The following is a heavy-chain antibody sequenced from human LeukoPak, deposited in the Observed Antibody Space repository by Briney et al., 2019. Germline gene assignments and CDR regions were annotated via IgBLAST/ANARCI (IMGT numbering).Heavy chain of an antibody. V-gene: IGHV3-23*01. D-gene: IGHD6-13*01. J-gene: IGHJ4*02. CDR3: AKFSVGTAYFDY. CDR1: GFTFSSHA. CDR2: ISGSGGST. Sequence: PGGSLRLSCAASGFTFSSHAVYWVRQAPGKGLEWVSAISGSGGSTYYADSVKGRFTISRDNSKNTLYLQMNSLRAEDTAVYYCAKFSVGTAYFDYWGQGTLVTVSS.